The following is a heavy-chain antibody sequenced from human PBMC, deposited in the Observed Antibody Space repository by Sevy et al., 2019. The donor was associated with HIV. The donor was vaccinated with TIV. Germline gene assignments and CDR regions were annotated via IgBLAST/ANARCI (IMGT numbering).Heavy chain of an antibody. V-gene: IGHV4-4*07. CDR2: VFTNRGT. J-gene: IGHJ6*02. CDR1: GDSVTNYY. Sequence: SETLSLTCTVSGDSVTNYYWSWIRQPAGKGLEWVGRVFTNRGTDYNPSLRGRVSMSVDTSKNQFSLRMTPVTAADTAVYYCARDFQDLWSGYYKDYFFYGMDVWGQGTTVTVSS. D-gene: IGHD3-3*01. CDR3: ARDFQDLWSGYYKDYFFYGMDV.